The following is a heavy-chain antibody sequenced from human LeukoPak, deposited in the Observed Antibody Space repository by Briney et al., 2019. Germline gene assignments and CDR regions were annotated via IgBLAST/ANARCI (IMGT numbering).Heavy chain of an antibody. CDR2: ISGRSTTT. CDR1: GFTFSNYA. CDR3: AEAREAYCGGDCCFDY. Sequence: SGGSLRLSCAASGFTFSNYAMSWVRQAPGKGLEWVSVISGRSTTTYYADSVKGRLTISRDNSKNTLYLQMNSLRAEDTAVYFCAEAREAYCGGDCCFDYWGQGTLVTVSS. V-gene: IGHV3-23*01. J-gene: IGHJ4*02. D-gene: IGHD2-21*02.